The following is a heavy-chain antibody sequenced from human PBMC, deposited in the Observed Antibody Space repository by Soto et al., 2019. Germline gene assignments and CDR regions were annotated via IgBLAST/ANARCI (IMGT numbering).Heavy chain of an antibody. CDR2: IIPIFGTA. J-gene: IGHJ4*02. Sequence: QVQLVQSGAEVKKPGSSVKVSCKASGGTFSSYAISWVRQAPGQGLEWMGGIIPIFGTANYAQKFQGRVTITADESTSTAYMELSSLRSEDTAVYYCARGRREHIVVVTATPSDFDYWGQGTLVTVSS. D-gene: IGHD2-21*02. CDR3: ARGRREHIVVVTATPSDFDY. CDR1: GGTFSSYA. V-gene: IGHV1-69*12.